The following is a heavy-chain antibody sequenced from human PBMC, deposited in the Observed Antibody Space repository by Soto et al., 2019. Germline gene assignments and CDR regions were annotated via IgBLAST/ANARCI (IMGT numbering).Heavy chain of an antibody. CDR3: VSRGYCSSTSCYASYYYYGMDV. CDR1: GFTFSSYA. CDR2: ISSNGGST. V-gene: IGHV3-64D*06. Sequence: GGSLRLSCSASGFTFSSYAMHWVRQAPGKGLEYVSAISSNGGSTYYADSVKGRFTISRDNSKNTLYLQMSSLRAEDTAVYYCVSRGYCSSTSCYASYYYYGMDVWGQGTTVTLSS. J-gene: IGHJ6*02. D-gene: IGHD2-2*01.